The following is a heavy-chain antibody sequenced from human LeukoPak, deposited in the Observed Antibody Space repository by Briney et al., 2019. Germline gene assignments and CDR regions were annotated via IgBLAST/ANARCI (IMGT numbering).Heavy chain of an antibody. CDR2: ISGDGGST. CDR1: GFTFDDYA. CDR3: AKIRYSSGWYHDAFDI. J-gene: IGHJ3*02. Sequence: GGSLRLSCAASGFTFDDYAMHWVRQAPGKGLEWVSLISGDGGSTYYAHSVKGRFTISRDNSKNSLYLQMNSLRTEDTALYYCAKIRYSSGWYHDAFDIWGQGTMVTVSS. D-gene: IGHD6-19*01. V-gene: IGHV3-43*02.